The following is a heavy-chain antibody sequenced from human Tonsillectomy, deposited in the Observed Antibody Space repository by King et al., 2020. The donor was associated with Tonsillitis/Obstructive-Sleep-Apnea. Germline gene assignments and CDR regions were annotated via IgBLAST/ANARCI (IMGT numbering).Heavy chain of an antibody. D-gene: IGHD3-22*01. Sequence: VQLQESGPGLVKSSETLSLTCTVSGGSISSYYWSWIRQPPGKGLEWIGYIYYSGSTNYNPSLKSRVTISVDTSKNQFSLKLSSVTAADTAVYYCASLIDSSGYYFDYWGQGTLVTVSS. V-gene: IGHV4-59*01. CDR2: IYYSGST. J-gene: IGHJ4*02. CDR1: GGSISSYY. CDR3: ASLIDSSGYYFDY.